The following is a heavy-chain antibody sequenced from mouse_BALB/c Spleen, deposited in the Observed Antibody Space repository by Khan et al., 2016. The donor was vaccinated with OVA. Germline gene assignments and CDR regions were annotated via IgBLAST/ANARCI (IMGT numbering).Heavy chain of an antibody. CDR1: GYTFTDYY. V-gene: IGHV1-19*01. J-gene: IGHJ1*01. Sequence: VQLQQSGPELVKPGASVKMSCKASGYTFTDYYMKWVKQSQGKSLEWIGDINPDNGDTFYNQKFKGKATLTVDKSSSTAYLQLNSLTSEDFALYLCTRGLFDVWGAGTTVTVSS. CDR3: TRGLFDV. CDR2: INPDNGDT.